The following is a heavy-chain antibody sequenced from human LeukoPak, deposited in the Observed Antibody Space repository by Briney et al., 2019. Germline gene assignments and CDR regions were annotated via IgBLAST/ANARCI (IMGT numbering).Heavy chain of an antibody. J-gene: IGHJ6*03. D-gene: IGHD3-10*01. CDR2: IRYDGNNQ. CDR1: GFTFSRYG. V-gene: IGHV3-30*02. CDR3: AKDSAFYYLDV. Sequence: GGSLRLSCAASGFTFSRYGMHWVRQAPGKGLEWVAFIRYDGNNQYYADSVKGRFTISRDNSKNTLYLQMNSLKGDDTAVYYCAKDSAFYYLDVWGKGTTVIISS.